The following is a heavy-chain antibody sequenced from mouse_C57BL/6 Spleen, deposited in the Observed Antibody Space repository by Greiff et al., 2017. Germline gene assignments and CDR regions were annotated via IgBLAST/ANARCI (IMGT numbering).Heavy chain of an antibody. CDR2: IYPRSGNT. D-gene: IGHD2-1*01. V-gene: IGHV1-81*01. Sequence: QVQLQQSGAELARPGASVKLSCKASGYTFTSYGISWVKQRTGQGLEWIGEIYPRSGNTYYNEKFKGKATLTADKSSSTAYMGLRRLTSEDSAVYFCARIYGNYYFDYWGQGTTLTVSS. J-gene: IGHJ2*01. CDR3: ARIYGNYYFDY. CDR1: GYTFTSYG.